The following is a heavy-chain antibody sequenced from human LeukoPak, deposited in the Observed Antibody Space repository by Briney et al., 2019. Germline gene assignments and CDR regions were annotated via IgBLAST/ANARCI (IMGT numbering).Heavy chain of an antibody. D-gene: IGHD6-6*01. Sequence: PGGSLRLSCAGSGFTLSSYTMNWVRQAPGKGLEWVAFIRYDGSNKYYADSVKGRFTISRDNSKNTLYLQMNSLRAEDTAVYYCAKDGGSSSDYYYYYMDVWGKGTTVTVSS. CDR3: AKDGGSSSDYYYYYMDV. CDR2: IRYDGSNK. CDR1: GFTLSSYT. J-gene: IGHJ6*03. V-gene: IGHV3-30*02.